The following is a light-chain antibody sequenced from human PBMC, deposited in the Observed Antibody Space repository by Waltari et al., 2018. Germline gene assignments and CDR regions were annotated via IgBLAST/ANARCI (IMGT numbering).Light chain of an antibody. V-gene: IGLV1-47*01. CDR1: KSNIGSNY. J-gene: IGLJ3*02. CDR2: RND. CDR3: AVWDDSLTGSWV. Sequence: QSVLTQPPSASGNPGQRVTISCSGSKSNIGSNYVHWYQQFPGTAPKLLIDRNDQRPSGVPDRFSGSRSGTSASLAISGLRSGDEADYYCAVWDDSLTGSWVFGGGTKVTVL.